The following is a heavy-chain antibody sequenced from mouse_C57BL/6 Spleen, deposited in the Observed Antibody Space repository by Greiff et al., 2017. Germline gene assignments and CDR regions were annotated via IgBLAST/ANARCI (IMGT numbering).Heavy chain of an antibody. D-gene: IGHD2-1*01. Sequence: EVKLQESGPVLVKPGASVKMSCKASGYTFTDYYMNWVKQSHGKSLEWIGVINPYNGGTSYNQKFKGKATLTVDKSSSTAYMELNSLTSEDSAVYYCARALNLQEAWFAYWGQGTLVTVSA. J-gene: IGHJ3*01. CDR1: GYTFTDYY. CDR2: INPYNGGT. V-gene: IGHV1-19*01. CDR3: ARALNLQEAWFAY.